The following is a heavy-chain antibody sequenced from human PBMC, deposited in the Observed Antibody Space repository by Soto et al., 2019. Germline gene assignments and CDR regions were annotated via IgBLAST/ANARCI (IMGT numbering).Heavy chain of an antibody. V-gene: IGHV1-3*01. J-gene: IGHJ6*03. Sequence: ASVKVSCKASGYTFTSYAMHWVRQAPGQRLEWMGWINAGNGNTKYSQKFQGRVTITRDTSASTAYMELSSLRSEDTAVYYCARRHACFLEWTLQNYYMDFWGKGTTVTVSS. CDR3: ARRHACFLEWTLQNYYMDF. CDR2: INAGNGNT. D-gene: IGHD3-3*01. CDR1: GYTFTSYA.